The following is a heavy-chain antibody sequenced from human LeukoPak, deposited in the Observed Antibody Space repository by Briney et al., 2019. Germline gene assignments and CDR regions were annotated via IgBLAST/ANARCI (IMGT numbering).Heavy chain of an antibody. Sequence: GASVKVSCKASGYTFTSYYMHWVRQAPGQGLEWMGWINPNSGGTNYAQKFQGRVTMTRDTSISTAYMELSRLRSDDTAVYYCARDRGILWFGELFYFDYWGQGTLVTVSS. CDR3: ARDRGILWFGELFYFDY. CDR2: INPNSGGT. CDR1: GYTFTSYY. V-gene: IGHV1-2*02. D-gene: IGHD3-10*01. J-gene: IGHJ4*02.